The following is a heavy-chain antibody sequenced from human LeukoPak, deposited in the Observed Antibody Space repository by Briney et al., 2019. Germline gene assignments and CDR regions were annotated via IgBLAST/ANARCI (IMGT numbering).Heavy chain of an antibody. V-gene: IGHV4-34*01. J-gene: IGHJ4*02. CDR1: GFTFSSYA. Sequence: GSLRLSCAPSGFTFSSYAMSWIRQPPGKGLEWIGEINHSGSTNYNPSLKSRVTISVDTSKNQFSLKLSSVTAADTAVYYCARVNRIKAGTTDFDYWGQGTLVTVSS. CDR2: INHSGST. CDR3: ARVNRIKAGTTDFDY. D-gene: IGHD1-7*01.